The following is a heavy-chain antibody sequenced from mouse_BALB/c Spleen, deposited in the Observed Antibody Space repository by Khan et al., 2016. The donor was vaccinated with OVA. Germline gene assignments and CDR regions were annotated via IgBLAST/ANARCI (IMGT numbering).Heavy chain of an antibody. CDR2: INPTSDYT. V-gene: IGHV1-7*01. CDR3: ARDRIDD. CDR1: GYTFTTYW. Sequence: VQLVESGAELAKPGASVKMSCKASGYTFTTYWMHWVKQRPGQGLEWIGYINPTSDYTDYNEKFKDKATLSADKSSSTAYMQLSSLTSEDSAVYYCARDRIDDWGQGTTLTGSS. J-gene: IGHJ2*01.